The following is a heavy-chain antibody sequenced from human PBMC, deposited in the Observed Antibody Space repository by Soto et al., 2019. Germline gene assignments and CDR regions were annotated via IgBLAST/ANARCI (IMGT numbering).Heavy chain of an antibody. Sequence: GGSLRLSCAASGLTFSSYSMNWVRQAPGKGLEWVSSISSSSSYIYYADSVKGRFTISRDNAKNSLYLQMNSLRAENTAVYYCARDSHYYDSSGYHLDAFDIWGQGTMVTVSS. CDR1: GLTFSSYS. CDR2: ISSSSSYI. CDR3: ARDSHYYDSSGYHLDAFDI. J-gene: IGHJ3*02. D-gene: IGHD3-22*01. V-gene: IGHV3-21*01.